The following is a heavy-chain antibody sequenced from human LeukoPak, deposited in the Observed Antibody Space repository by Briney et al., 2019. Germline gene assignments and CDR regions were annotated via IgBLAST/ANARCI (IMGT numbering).Heavy chain of an antibody. CDR1: GFIFSSYW. CDR2: IKQDGSEK. Sequence: PGGSLRLSCAASGFIFSSYWMSWVRQAPGKGLEWVANIKQDGSEKYYVDSVKGRFTISRDNAKNSLYLQMNSLRAEDTAVYYCARDRNTYFDYWGQGTLVTVSS. CDR3: ARDRNTYFDY. V-gene: IGHV3-7*01. J-gene: IGHJ4*02.